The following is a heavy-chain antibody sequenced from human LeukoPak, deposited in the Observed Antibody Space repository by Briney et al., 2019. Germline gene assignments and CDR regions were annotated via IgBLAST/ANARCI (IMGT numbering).Heavy chain of an antibody. Sequence: SETLSLTCTVSGGSISSGDYYWSWIRQPPGKGLEWIGYIYYSGSTYYNASLKGRATISVDTSKNQFSLKLSSVTAADTAVYYCARVYYGSAWPWGQGTLVTVSS. CDR3: ARVYYGSAWP. CDR2: IYYSGST. D-gene: IGHD3-10*01. V-gene: IGHV4-30-4*01. CDR1: GGSISSGDYY. J-gene: IGHJ5*02.